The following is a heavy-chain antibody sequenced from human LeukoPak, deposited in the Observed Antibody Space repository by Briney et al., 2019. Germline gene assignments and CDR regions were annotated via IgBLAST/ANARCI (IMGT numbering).Heavy chain of an antibody. V-gene: IGHV1-18*01. J-gene: IGHJ5*02. CDR1: GYTFTSYG. D-gene: IGHD6-19*01. CDR2: ISAYNGNT. CDR3: ARDGGYSSGWYEGNWFDP. Sequence: GASVKVSCKASGYTFTSYGISWVRQASGQGLEWMGWISAYNGNTNYAQKLQGRVTMTTDTSTSTAYMELSSLRSEDTAVYYCARDGGYSSGWYEGNWFDPWGQGTLVTVSS.